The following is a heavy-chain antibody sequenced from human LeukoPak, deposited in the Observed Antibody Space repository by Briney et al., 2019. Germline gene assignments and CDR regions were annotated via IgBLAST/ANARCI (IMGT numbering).Heavy chain of an antibody. CDR3: ARDLSGSSSFGS. Sequence: SETLSLTCTVSGGSIRSSYYYWGWIRQPPGKGLEWIGSIYDSGSTYYNPSLKSRVTISVDTSKNQFSLKLSSVTAADTAVYYCARDLSGSSSFGSWGQGTLVTVSS. D-gene: IGHD6-6*01. J-gene: IGHJ4*02. CDR2: IYDSGST. CDR1: GGSIRSSYYY. V-gene: IGHV4-39*07.